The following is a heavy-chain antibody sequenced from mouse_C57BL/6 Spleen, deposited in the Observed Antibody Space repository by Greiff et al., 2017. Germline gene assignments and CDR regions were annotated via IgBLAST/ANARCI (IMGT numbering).Heavy chain of an antibody. Sequence: EVKLVESGEGLVKPGGSLKLSCAASGFTFSSYAMSWVRQTPEKRLEWVAYISSGGDYIYYADTVKGRFTISRDNARNTLYLQMSSLKSEDTAMYYCTSHSSYGNFFDYWGQGTTLTVSS. CDR3: TSHSSYGNFFDY. CDR1: GFTFSSYA. CDR2: ISSGGDYI. D-gene: IGHD2-1*01. J-gene: IGHJ2*01. V-gene: IGHV5-9-1*02.